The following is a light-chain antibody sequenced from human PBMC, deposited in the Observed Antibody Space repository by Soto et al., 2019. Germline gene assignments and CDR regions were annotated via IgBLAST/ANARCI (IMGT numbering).Light chain of an antibody. CDR1: SNDVGCYNC. CDR2: DVS. V-gene: IGLV2-14*03. CDR3: CSYSSSTTPL. Sequence: QSALTQPASVSGSPGQSITISCTGTSNDVGCYNCVSWYQQHPGKACKLIIYDVSNRPSRVSNRFSGSQSGNTASLTISGLLPNDEAHESCCSYSSSTTPLFGAGTKLTVL. J-gene: IGLJ2*01.